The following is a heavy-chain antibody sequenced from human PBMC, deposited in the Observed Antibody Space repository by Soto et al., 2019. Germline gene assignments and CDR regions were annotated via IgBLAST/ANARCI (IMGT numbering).Heavy chain of an antibody. V-gene: IGHV3-33*01. CDR2: IWYDGSNK. CDR1: GFTFSSYG. Sequence: QVQLVESGGGVVQPGRSLRLSCAASGFTFSSYGMHWVRQAPGKGLEWVAVIWYDGSNKYYADSVKGRFTISRDNSKNTLYLQMNSLRAEDTAVYYCARGDRAPAAIVIGFDYWGQGTLVTVSS. CDR3: ARGDRAPAAIVIGFDY. J-gene: IGHJ4*02. D-gene: IGHD2-2*01.